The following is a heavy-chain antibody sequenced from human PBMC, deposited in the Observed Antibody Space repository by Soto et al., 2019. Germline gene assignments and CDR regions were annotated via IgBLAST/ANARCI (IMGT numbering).Heavy chain of an antibody. Sequence: ASVQVSGRASCYTFINHGIIWVRQAPGQGLEWMGWISGNNGNTKYARKFQGRVTMTTDTSTSTAYMELRSLRSNDTAVYYCARDFNAMD. CDR3: ARDFNAMD. J-gene: IGHJ6*01. CDR1: CYTFINHG. V-gene: IGHV1-18*01. CDR2: ISGNNGNT.